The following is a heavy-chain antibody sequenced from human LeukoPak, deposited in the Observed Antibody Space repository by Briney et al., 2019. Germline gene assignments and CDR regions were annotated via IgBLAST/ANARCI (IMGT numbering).Heavy chain of an antibody. D-gene: IGHD5-18*01. CDR3: ARGLQEYTYGFDY. V-gene: IGHV3-23*01. Sequence: GGSLSLSCAASGFTFSSYAMTWVRQAPGKGLEWVSAISGSGGTTYYADSVKGRFTISRDNSKNTLYLQMNSLRADDTAVYYCARGLQEYTYGFDYWGQGTLVTVSS. CDR1: GFTFSSYA. J-gene: IGHJ4*02. CDR2: ISGSGGTT.